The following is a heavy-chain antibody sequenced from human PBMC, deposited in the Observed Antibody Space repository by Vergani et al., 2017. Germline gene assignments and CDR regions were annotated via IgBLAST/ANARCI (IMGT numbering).Heavy chain of an antibody. CDR3: ARDRRTYYYDSSGYYYPTYYYYGMDV. CDR1: GLTFSDYY. J-gene: IGHJ6*02. V-gene: IGHV3-11*05. CDR2: ISSSSSYT. Sequence: QVQLVESGGGLVKPGGSLRLSCAASGLTFSDYYMSWIRQAPGKGLEWVSYISSSSSYTNYADSVKGRFTISRDNAKNSLYLQMNSLRAEDTAVYYCARDRRTYYYDSSGYYYPTYYYYGMDVWGQGTTVTVSS. D-gene: IGHD3-22*01.